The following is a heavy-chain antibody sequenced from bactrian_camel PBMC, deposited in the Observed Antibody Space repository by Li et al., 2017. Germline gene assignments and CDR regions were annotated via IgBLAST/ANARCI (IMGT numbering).Heavy chain of an antibody. D-gene: IGHD4*01. CDR1: GFAYSTYC. CDR3: AADTLPARVLITTPWHSGY. Sequence: HVQLVESGGGSVEAGGSLKLSCTTSGFAYSTYCMGWFRQRPGKGREGVATIDSDGTPSYADFVKGRFAISRDNAKNTVYLQMNSLKPEDTAMYYCAADTLPARVLITTPWHSGYWGQGTQVTVSS. CDR2: IDSDGTP. V-gene: IGHV3S26*01. J-gene: IGHJ4*01.